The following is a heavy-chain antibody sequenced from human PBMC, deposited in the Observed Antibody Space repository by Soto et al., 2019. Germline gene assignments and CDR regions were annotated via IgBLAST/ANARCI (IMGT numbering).Heavy chain of an antibody. CDR2: IYPGDSDT. Sequence: GESLKISCKGSGYSFTSYWIGWVRQMPGKGLEWMGIIYPGDSDTRYSPSFQGQVTISADKSISTAYLQWSSLKASDTAMYYCASHSGSYYSGSSGYYYGMDVWGQGTTGT. V-gene: IGHV5-51*01. CDR1: GYSFTSYW. CDR3: ASHSGSYYSGSSGYYYGMDV. J-gene: IGHJ6*02. D-gene: IGHD1-26*01.